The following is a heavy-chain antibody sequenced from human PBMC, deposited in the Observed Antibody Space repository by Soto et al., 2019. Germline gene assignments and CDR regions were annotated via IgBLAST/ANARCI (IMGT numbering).Heavy chain of an antibody. CDR3: ARGASGAFYLDS. CDR2: INGDGLTT. Sequence: VQLVESGGGLVQPGGSLRLSCAASGFTFSSYWIHWVRQAPGEGLVWVSRINGDGLTTNYADSVKGRFASSRDNRKNTLYLQMNSLGAEDTAVYYCARGASGAFYLDSWGQGTLVTVSS. J-gene: IGHJ4*02. CDR1: GFTFSSYW. V-gene: IGHV3-74*01. D-gene: IGHD3-10*01.